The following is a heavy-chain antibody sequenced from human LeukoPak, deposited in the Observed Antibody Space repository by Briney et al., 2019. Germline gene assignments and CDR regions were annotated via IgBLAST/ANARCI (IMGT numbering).Heavy chain of an antibody. Sequence: GGSLRLSCEVSGFTFDIFWMTWVRQAPGKGLESVAYIKEDGSEKYYVDSVKGRFTISRDNAKNSLYLQMNSLRAEDTGVYYCARDAGYGGNSDYWGQGTLVTVSS. J-gene: IGHJ4*02. D-gene: IGHD4-23*01. V-gene: IGHV3-7*03. CDR3: ARDAGYGGNSDY. CDR2: IKEDGSEK. CDR1: GFTFDIFW.